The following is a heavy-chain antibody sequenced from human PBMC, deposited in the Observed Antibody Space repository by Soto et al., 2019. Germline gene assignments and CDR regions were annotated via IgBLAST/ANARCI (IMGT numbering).Heavy chain of an antibody. Sequence: SETLSLTCAVYGGSFSGHFCSWVRQPPGKGLEWIGEINYSGTTNYNPSLESRVTVSVDTSKNQFTLKLTSVTAADTAGYYCASPNGSGKYYFDFWGKGTPVT. CDR1: GGSFSGHF. V-gene: IGHV4-34*01. CDR2: INYSGTT. D-gene: IGHD3-10*01. CDR3: ASPNGSGKYYFDF. J-gene: IGHJ4*02.